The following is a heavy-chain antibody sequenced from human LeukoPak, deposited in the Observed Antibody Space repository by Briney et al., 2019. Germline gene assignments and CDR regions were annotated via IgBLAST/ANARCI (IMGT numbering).Heavy chain of an antibody. CDR2: IKQDGSEK. J-gene: IGHJ4*02. V-gene: IGHV3-7*01. CDR1: GFTFSSYW. Sequence: GGSPRLSCAASGFTFSSYWMSWVRQAPGKGLEWVANIKQDGSEKYYVDSVKGRFTISRDNAKNSLYLQMNSLRAEDTAVYYCARDRTWELPLIGYWGQGTLVTVSS. CDR3: ARDRTWELPLIGY. D-gene: IGHD1-26*01.